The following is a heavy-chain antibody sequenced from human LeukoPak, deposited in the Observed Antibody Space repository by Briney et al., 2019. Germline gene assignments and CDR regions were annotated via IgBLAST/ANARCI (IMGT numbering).Heavy chain of an antibody. D-gene: IGHD3-10*01. J-gene: IGHJ5*02. Sequence: SETLSLTCAVYGGSFSGYYWSWIRQPPGKGLEWIGEINHSGSTNYNPSLKSRVTISVDTSKNQFSLKLSSVTAADTAVYYCARTRVTMVRGVRVGNNWSDPWGQGTLVTVSS. CDR3: ARTRVTMVRGVRVGNNWSDP. CDR2: INHSGST. CDR1: GGSFSGYY. V-gene: IGHV4-34*01.